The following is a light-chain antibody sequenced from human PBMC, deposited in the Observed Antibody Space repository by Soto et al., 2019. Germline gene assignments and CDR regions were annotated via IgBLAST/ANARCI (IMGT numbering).Light chain of an antibody. CDR1: QSIANF. J-gene: IGKJ1*01. Sequence: DIQMAQSPSALSASGGDRVTISCRASQSIANFLNWYQQKPGKAPKLVIYGTSTLQSGVPSRFSGSGSGTDFTLTISRLQREDFATYYCQQSYSSLWTFGQGTKVDIK. CDR2: GTS. V-gene: IGKV1-39*01. CDR3: QQSYSSLWT.